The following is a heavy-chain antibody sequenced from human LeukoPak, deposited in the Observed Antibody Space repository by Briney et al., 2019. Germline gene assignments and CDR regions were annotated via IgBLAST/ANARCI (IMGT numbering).Heavy chain of an antibody. V-gene: IGHV4-59*01. CDR1: GGSISSYY. CDR3: ASGYSYGPDAFDI. D-gene: IGHD5-18*01. Sequence: SETLSLTCTVSGGSISSYYWSWIRRPPGKGLEWIGYIYYSGSTNYNPSLKSRVTISVDTSKNQSSLKLSSVTAADTAVYYCASGYSYGPDAFDIWGQGTMVTVSS. J-gene: IGHJ3*02. CDR2: IYYSGST.